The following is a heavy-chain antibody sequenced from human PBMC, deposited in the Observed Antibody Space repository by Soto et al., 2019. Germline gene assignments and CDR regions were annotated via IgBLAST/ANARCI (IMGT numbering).Heavy chain of an antibody. CDR3: ARGSLRNGYKNA. CDR1: GFTFSNYA. D-gene: IGHD5-12*01. V-gene: IGHV3-48*03. J-gene: IGHJ5*02. CDR2: ITSRGPTI. Sequence: EAQLVESGGGLVQPGGSLRLSCAASGFTFSNYAMNWVRQAPGKGLEWVAYITSRGPTIYYADSVKGRFNISRDNAKTSLYLQMNNLRAEDTAIYYCARGSLRNGYKNAWGQGTLVTVSS.